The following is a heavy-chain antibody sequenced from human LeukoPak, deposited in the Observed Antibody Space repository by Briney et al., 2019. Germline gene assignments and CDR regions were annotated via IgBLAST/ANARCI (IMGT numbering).Heavy chain of an antibody. CDR2: ISSSSTI. CDR1: GFTFSSYS. J-gene: IGHJ3*02. V-gene: IGHV3-48*02. D-gene: IGHD1-1*01. CDR3: ARDLNEDAFDI. Sequence: PGGSLRLSCAASGFTFSSYSMNWVRQAPGKGLEWVSYISSSSTIYFADSVKARFTISRDNAKNSLYLQMNSLRDEDTAVYYCARDLNEDAFDIWGQGTMVTVSS.